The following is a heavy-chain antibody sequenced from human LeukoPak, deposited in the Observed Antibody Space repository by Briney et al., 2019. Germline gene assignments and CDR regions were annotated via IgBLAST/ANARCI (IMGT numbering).Heavy chain of an antibody. Sequence: GGSLSLSCAASGFTFSSYGMHWVRQAPGKGLEWVAFIRYDGGNKYYADSVKGRFTISRDNSKNTLYLQMNSLRAEDTAVYYCARDQGVVREMDVWGKGTTVTVSS. CDR3: ARDQGVVREMDV. CDR2: IRYDGGNK. J-gene: IGHJ6*04. CDR1: GFTFSSYG. V-gene: IGHV3-30*02. D-gene: IGHD3-3*01.